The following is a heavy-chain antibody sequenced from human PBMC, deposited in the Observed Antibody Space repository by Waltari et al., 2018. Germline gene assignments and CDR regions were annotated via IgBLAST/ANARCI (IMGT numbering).Heavy chain of an antibody. CDR3: ARRTYYYVSGMREDLDY. V-gene: IGHV4-39*07. Sequence: QLQLQESGPGLVKPSETLSLTCTVSGGSISSSSYYWGWIRQPPGKGLELIGSIYYRWIPYDNPSLKSRVTIAVDTSKNQFSLKLSSVTAADTAGYYCARRTYYYVSGMREDLDYWGQGTLVTVSS. J-gene: IGHJ4*02. CDR2: IYYRWIP. D-gene: IGHD3-10*01. CDR1: GGSISSSSYY.